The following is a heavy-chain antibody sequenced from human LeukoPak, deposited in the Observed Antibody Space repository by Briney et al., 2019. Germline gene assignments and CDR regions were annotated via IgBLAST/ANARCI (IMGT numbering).Heavy chain of an antibody. CDR2: ISWNSGSI. J-gene: IGHJ4*02. CDR1: GFTFDDYA. D-gene: IGHD1-1*01. CDR3: AKSTYNWFFDY. V-gene: IGHV3-9*01. Sequence: GGSLRLSCAAPGFTFDDYAMHWVRQAPGKGLEWVSGISWNSGSIGYADSVKGRFTISRDNAKNSLYLQMNSLRAEDTALYYCAKSTYNWFFDYWGQGTLVTVSS.